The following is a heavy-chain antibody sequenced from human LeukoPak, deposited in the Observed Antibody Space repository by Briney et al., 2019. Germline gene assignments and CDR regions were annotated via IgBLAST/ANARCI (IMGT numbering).Heavy chain of an antibody. CDR1: GFTFSAYV. D-gene: IGHD2-2*01. CDR2: ISGSGET. Sequence: GGSLRLSCTGSGFTFSAYVLSWVRQAPGKGLEWVSVISGSGETYYADSVKGRFTISRDNSRNTLYLQMNSLRAEDTAVYYCAKSMPDVPARGDYWGQGTLVTVSS. V-gene: IGHV3-23*01. CDR3: AKSMPDVPARGDY. J-gene: IGHJ4*02.